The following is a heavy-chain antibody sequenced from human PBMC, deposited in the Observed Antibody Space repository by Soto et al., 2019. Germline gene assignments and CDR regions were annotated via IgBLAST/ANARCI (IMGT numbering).Heavy chain of an antibody. D-gene: IGHD3-3*01. CDR3: ARDSYYDFWSGYFFGVHAFDI. J-gene: IGHJ3*02. CDR1: GFTFSSYG. CDR2: IWYDGSNK. V-gene: IGHV3-33*01. Sequence: GGSLRLSCAASGFTFSSYGMHWVRQAPGKGLEWVAVIWYDGSNKYYADSVKGRFTISRDNSKNTLYLQMNSLRAEDTAVYYCARDSYYDFWSGYFFGVHAFDIWGQGTMVTVSS.